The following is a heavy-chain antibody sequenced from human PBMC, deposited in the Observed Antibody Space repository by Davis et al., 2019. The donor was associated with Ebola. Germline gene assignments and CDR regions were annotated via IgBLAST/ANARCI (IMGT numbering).Heavy chain of an antibody. V-gene: IGHV3-13*01. CDR1: GFTFSTYD. CDR2: IDSAGDT. J-gene: IGHJ4*02. Sequence: GESLKISCAASGFTFSTYDMHWVRQETGKGLEWVSGIDSAGDTHYAGSVQGRFIISRENAKNSLYLQMNSLRAEDTAIYYCARHDDYWGQGTLVTVSS. CDR3: ARHDDY.